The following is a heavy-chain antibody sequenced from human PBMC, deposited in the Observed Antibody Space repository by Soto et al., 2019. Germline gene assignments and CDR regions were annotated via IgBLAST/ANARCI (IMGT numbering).Heavy chain of an antibody. CDR1: GYRFTSSW. V-gene: IGHV5-51*01. D-gene: IGHD1-1*01. CDR3: ARLPGIVAIGTVFPDN. CDR2: IYPGDSDT. J-gene: IGHJ4*02. Sequence: VESLKISCKASGYRFTSSWIGWVRQIPWKGLEWMGIIYPGDSDTRYRPSLKGQVNISADKSSSTAYLQWNSLQASDTAMYYCARLPGIVAIGTVFPDNWGKGTMVPVSS.